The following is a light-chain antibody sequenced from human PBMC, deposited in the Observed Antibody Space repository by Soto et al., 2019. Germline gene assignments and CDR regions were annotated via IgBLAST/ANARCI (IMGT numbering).Light chain of an antibody. J-gene: IGLJ1*01. CDR3: SSYTSSTLGV. CDR2: DVS. Sequence: QSALTQPASVSGSPGQSITISCTGTCSDVGGFNFVSWYQQHPGKAPKVMIYDVSDRPSGVSNRFSGSKSGNTASLTISGLQAEDEADYYCSSYTSSTLGVFGTGTKLTVL. V-gene: IGLV2-14*03. CDR1: CSDVGGFNF.